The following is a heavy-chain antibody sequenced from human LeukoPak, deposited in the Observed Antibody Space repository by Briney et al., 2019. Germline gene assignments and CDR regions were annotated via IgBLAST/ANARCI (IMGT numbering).Heavy chain of an antibody. J-gene: IGHJ4*02. CDR3: ARDPADY. V-gene: IGHV3-48*01. CDR2: ITGSSNTI. CDR1: GFTISSCS. Sequence: GGSLRLSCAASGFTISSCSMSWVRQAPGKGLVWISYITGSSNTIHYADSVKGRFTISRDNAKNSLYLQMNSLRAEDTAVYYCARDPADYWGQGTLVSVSS.